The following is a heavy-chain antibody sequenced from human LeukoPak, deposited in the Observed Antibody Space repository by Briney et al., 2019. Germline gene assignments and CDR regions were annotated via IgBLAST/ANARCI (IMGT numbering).Heavy chain of an antibody. Sequence: ASVKVSCKASGYTFTSYGISWVRQAPGQGLEWMGWISAYNGNTNYAQKLQGRVTMTTDTSTSIAYMELRSLRSDDTAVYYCARWEVYCSSTSCYADYWGQGTLVTVSS. CDR3: ARWEVYCSSTSCYADY. J-gene: IGHJ4*02. D-gene: IGHD2-2*01. CDR1: GYTFTSYG. CDR2: ISAYNGNT. V-gene: IGHV1-18*01.